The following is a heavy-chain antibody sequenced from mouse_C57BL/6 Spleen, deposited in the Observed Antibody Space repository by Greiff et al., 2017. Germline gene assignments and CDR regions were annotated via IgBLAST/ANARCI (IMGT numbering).Heavy chain of an antibody. Sequence: VQLQQSGPGLVKPSQSLSLTCSVTGYSITSGYYWNWIRQFPGNKLEWMGYISYDGSNNYNPSLKNRISITRDTSKNQFFLKLNSVTTEDTATYYCARALLLGVYFDYWGQGTTLTVSS. CDR3: ARALLLGVYFDY. D-gene: IGHD1-1*01. CDR1: GYSITSGYY. J-gene: IGHJ2*01. V-gene: IGHV3-6*01. CDR2: ISYDGSN.